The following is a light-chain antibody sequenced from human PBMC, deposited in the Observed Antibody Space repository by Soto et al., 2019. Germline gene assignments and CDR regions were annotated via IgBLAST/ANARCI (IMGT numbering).Light chain of an antibody. Sequence: ETVMTQSPATLSVSPGERTSLSCRASQSVSRNLAWYQQKPGQTPRLLIYGTSTRATGVPARFSAIVSGTEFTLTISSLQSEDFGVYYCQQYHNWPLTFGGGTKVEI. CDR2: GTS. CDR3: QQYHNWPLT. J-gene: IGKJ4*01. CDR1: QSVSRN. V-gene: IGKV3-15*01.